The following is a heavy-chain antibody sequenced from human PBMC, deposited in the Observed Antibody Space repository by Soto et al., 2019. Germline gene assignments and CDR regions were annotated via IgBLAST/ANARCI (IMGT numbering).Heavy chain of an antibody. J-gene: IGHJ5*02. CDR2: IDWDEDK. CDR3: ARGYGDYVPDWFDP. V-gene: IGHV2-70*11. CDR1: SFSLSTSGMC. D-gene: IGHD4-17*01. Sequence: SGLKLVNTRQTLTLTCTFSSFSLSTSGMCVSWIRQPPGKALEWLARIDWDEDKYYSTSLKTRLTISKNTSKNQVVLTMTNMDPVDTATYYCARGYGDYVPDWFDPCGQGTLVTVSS.